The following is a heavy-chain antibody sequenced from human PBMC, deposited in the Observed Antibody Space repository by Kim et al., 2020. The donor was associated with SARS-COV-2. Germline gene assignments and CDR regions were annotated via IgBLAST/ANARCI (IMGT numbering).Heavy chain of an antibody. V-gene: IGHV3-33*08. Sequence: GGSLRLSCVASGFTFSNYIMHWVRQAPGKGLEWVTVIWSDGSSEHYADSVKGRFAISRDNSKNTLFLQMSSLTAEDTAVYYCVREPVGPDYGMDIWGQGTTVTVS. D-gene: IGHD1-26*01. CDR3: VREPVGPDYGMDI. CDR1: GFTFSNYI. CDR2: IWSDGSSE. J-gene: IGHJ6*02.